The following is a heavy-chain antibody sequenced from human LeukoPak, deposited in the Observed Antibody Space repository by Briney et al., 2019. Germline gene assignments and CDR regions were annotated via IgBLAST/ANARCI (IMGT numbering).Heavy chain of an antibody. CDR2: IRYDGSNK. D-gene: IGHD1-26*01. Sequence: GGSLRLSCAASGFTFSSYGMHWVRQAPGKGLGWVAFIRYDGSNKYYADSVKGRFTISRDNSKNTLYLQMNSLRAEDTAVYYCAKDSEDSGSYYFFDYWGQGTLVTVSS. CDR1: GFTFSSYG. V-gene: IGHV3-30*02. CDR3: AKDSEDSGSYYFFDY. J-gene: IGHJ4*02.